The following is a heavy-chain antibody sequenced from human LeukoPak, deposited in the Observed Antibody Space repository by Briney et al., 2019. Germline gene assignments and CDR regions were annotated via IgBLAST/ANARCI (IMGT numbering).Heavy chain of an antibody. V-gene: IGHV3-23*01. CDR1: GFTFSSYG. D-gene: IGHD5-24*01. Sequence: GGTLRLSCAASGFTFSSYGMNWVRQAPGKGLEWVSGISGSGGSTYYADSEKGRFTISRDNSKNTLYLQMNSLRPEDTAVYYCAKDDAWLQYGNWGRGTLVTVSS. CDR2: ISGSGGST. CDR3: AKDDAWLQYGN. J-gene: IGHJ4*02.